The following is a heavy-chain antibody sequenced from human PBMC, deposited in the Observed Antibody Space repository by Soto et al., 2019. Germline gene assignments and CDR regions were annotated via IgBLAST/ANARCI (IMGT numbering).Heavy chain of an antibody. CDR1: GGSGSSYY. Sequence: PSETLSLTCTVSGGSGSSYYWSWIREPPGKGLEGVGYIYYTGPTKYNPSLKSRAIISVDSSKNQFSLKLASVTAADTAVYYCARLGGYYQAFDSWGQGTLVTVSS. CDR3: ARLGGYYQAFDS. CDR2: IYYTGPT. D-gene: IGHD3-22*01. J-gene: IGHJ4*02. V-gene: IGHV4-59*08.